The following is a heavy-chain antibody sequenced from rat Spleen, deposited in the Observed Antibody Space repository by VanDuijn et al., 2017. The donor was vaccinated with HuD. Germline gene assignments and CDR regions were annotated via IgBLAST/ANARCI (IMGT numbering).Heavy chain of an antibody. Sequence: QVQLKESGPGLMQPSQTLSLTCIVSGFSLTSYHVYWVRQSPGKGLEWMAGIWSGGNTVFNSALKSRLSISRDTSKSQVFLKVKSLKTEDTGIYYCTRSDYSSYYVMDAWGQGASVTVSS. CDR2: IWSGGNT. D-gene: IGHD1-2*01. J-gene: IGHJ4*01. CDR3: TRSDYSSYYVMDA. CDR1: GFSLTSYH. V-gene: IGHV2S13*01.